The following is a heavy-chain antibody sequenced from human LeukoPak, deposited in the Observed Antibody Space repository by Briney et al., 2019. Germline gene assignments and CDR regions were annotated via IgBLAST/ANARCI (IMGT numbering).Heavy chain of an antibody. J-gene: IGHJ4*02. CDR2: IYYSGST. D-gene: IGHD3-10*01. Sequence: PSETLSLTCTVSGGSMSINNYYWAWIRQPPGKGLEWIGSIYYSGSTYYNPSLKSRVTISVDTSKNQFSLKLSSVTAADTAVYYCARWARITMVRAPKSPEDYWGQGTLVTVSS. CDR3: ARWARITMVRAPKSPEDY. CDR1: GGSMSINNYY. V-gene: IGHV4-39*01.